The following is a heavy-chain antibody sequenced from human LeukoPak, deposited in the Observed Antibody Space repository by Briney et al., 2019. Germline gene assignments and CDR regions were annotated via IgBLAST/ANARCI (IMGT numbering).Heavy chain of an antibody. V-gene: IGHV3-33*01. J-gene: IGHJ4*02. D-gene: IGHD4-17*01. Sequence: GTSLRLSCVASGFIFSRYDMHWVRQAPGKGLEWVALIWHDGSKTHYADSVKGRFTISRDDSKSTLYVQMNSLRVEDTAVYYCARVPATVTSHFDYWGQGALVTVSS. CDR1: GFIFSRYD. CDR3: ARVPATVTSHFDY. CDR2: IWHDGSKT.